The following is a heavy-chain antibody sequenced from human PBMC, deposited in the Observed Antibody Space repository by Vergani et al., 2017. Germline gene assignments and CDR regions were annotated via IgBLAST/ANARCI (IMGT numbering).Heavy chain of an antibody. CDR2: IIPIFGTA. J-gene: IGHJ6*02. Sequence: QVQLVQSGAEVKKPGSSVKVSCKASGGTFSSYAISWVRQAPGQGLEWMGRIIPIFGTANYAQKFQGRVTITADESTSTAYMELSSLRSEDTAVYYCATSVGYCSSTSCLPGFAGEYRAMDVWGQGTTVTVSS. V-gene: IGHV1-69*18. CDR1: GGTFSSYA. CDR3: ATSVGYCSSTSCLPGFAGEYRAMDV. D-gene: IGHD2-2*01.